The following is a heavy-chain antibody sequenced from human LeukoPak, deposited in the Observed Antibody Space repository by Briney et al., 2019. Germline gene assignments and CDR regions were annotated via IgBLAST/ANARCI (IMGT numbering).Heavy chain of an antibody. CDR1: GYTFTTYD. CDR2: MNPNSGNT. V-gene: IGHV1-8*01. J-gene: IGHJ4*02. Sequence: ASVKVSCKASGYTFTTYDINWVRQATGQGLEWMGWMNPNSGNTGYAQKFQGRVTMTRNTSISTAFMELSGLRSEDTAVYFCARRNTAMVAGLDYWDQGSLVTVSS. CDR3: ARRNTAMVAGLDY. D-gene: IGHD5-18*01.